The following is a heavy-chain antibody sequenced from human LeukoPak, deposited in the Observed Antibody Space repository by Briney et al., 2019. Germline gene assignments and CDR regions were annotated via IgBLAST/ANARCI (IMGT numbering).Heavy chain of an antibody. Sequence: PGGSLRLSCAASGFTLSGYFMSWVRQAPGEGLEWVASIKGDGSEKYHVDSVKGRFTISRDNAKNSLYLQMNSLRAEDTAVYYCARDRGWRSSGYLYYFDFWGQGTLVTVSS. V-gene: IGHV3-7*01. CDR3: ARDRGWRSSGYLYYFDF. CDR2: IKGDGSEK. CDR1: GFTLSGYF. D-gene: IGHD3-22*01. J-gene: IGHJ4*02.